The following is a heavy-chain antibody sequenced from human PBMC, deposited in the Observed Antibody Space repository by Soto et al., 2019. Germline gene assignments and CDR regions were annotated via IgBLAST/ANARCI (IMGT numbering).Heavy chain of an antibody. J-gene: IGHJ5*02. CDR2: TYYRSKWYN. CDR1: GDSVSSNSAA. D-gene: IGHD3-10*01. V-gene: IGHV6-1*01. CDR3: ARAGVTMVRGVLEGWFDP. Sequence: PSQTLSLTCAISGDSVSSNSAAWNWIRQSPSRGLEWLGRTYYRSKWYNDYAVSVKSRITINPDTSKNQFSLQLNSVTPEDTAVYYCARAGVTMVRGVLEGWFDPWGQGTLVTFSS.